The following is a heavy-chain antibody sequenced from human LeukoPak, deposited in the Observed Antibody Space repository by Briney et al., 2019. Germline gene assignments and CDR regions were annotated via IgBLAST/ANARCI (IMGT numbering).Heavy chain of an antibody. D-gene: IGHD5-18*01. V-gene: IGHV3-30*18. CDR1: GSTSSSFA. J-gene: IGHJ3*02. CDR2: ISYDGSNK. Sequence: GGSLRLSCAASGSTSSSFAIHWVRQVPGKGLEWVTAISYDGSNKYYADSVKGRFTISRDNSKNTVYVQMNSLRLEDTAVYYCAQAVKGYSYGDDAFGIWGQGTMVIVSS. CDR3: AQAVKGYSYGDDAFGI.